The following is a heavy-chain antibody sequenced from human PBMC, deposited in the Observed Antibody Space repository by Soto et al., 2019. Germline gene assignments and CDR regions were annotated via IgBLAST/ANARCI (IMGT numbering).Heavy chain of an antibody. CDR3: ARVGDSYYYYYGMNV. J-gene: IGHJ6*02. V-gene: IGHV3-48*02. Sequence: GGLLRLSCAASGFTFSSYSMNWVRQAPGKGLEWVSYISSSSSTIYYADSVKGRFTISRDNAKNSLYLQMNSLRDEDTAVYYCARVGDSYYYYYGMNVWGQGTTVTVSS. D-gene: IGHD2-21*02. CDR1: GFTFSSYS. CDR2: ISSSSSTI.